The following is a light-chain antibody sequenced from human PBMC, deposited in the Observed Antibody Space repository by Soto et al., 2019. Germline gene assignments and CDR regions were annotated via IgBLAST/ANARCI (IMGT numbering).Light chain of an antibody. Sequence: EIVLTQSPGTLSLSPGERATLSCRASQSVSDSYLAWYQQKPGQAPRLLIYASSMATGIPDRFSGSGSGTDFTLTISRLEPEGFAVYYCQHYGTSALFGPGTKVDIK. CDR1: QSVSDSY. J-gene: IGKJ3*01. V-gene: IGKV3-20*01. CDR2: AS. CDR3: QHYGTSAL.